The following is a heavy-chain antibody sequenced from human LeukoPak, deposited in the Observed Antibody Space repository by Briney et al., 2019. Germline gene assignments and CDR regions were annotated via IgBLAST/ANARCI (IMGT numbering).Heavy chain of an antibody. Sequence: GRSLRLSCAASGFTFSSYAMHWVRQAPGQGLEWVAVISYDGSNKYYADSVKGRFTISRDDSKNTLYLQMNSLRAEDTAVYYCSITMIVVAMAHDAFDIWGQGTMVTVSS. V-gene: IGHV3-30*04. J-gene: IGHJ3*02. CDR1: GFTFSSYA. CDR3: SITMIVVAMAHDAFDI. CDR2: ISYDGSNK. D-gene: IGHD3-22*01.